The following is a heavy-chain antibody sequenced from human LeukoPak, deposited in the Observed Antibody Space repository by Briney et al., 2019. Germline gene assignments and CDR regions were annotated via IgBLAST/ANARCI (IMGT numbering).Heavy chain of an antibody. CDR3: ARGNSVTYHFYGLDV. J-gene: IGHJ6*02. CDR1: GFTFSSYA. D-gene: IGHD4-17*01. Sequence: QSGGSLRLSCAASGFTFSSYAMYWVRQAPGKGLEYVSAITSNGGSTYYANSVKGRFTISRDNSKNTLYLQMGSLGAEDMAVYYCARGNSVTYHFYGLDVWGQGTTVTVFS. V-gene: IGHV3-64*01. CDR2: ITSNGGST.